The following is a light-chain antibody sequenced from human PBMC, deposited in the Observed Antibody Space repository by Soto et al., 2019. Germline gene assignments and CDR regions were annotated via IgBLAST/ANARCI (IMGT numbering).Light chain of an antibody. J-gene: IGKJ2*01. CDR3: QQSYSTPLMNT. CDR2: AAS. CDR1: QSISSY. Sequence: DIQMTQSPSSLSASVGDRVTITCRASQSISSYLNWYQQKPGKAPKLRIYAASSLQSGVPSRFSGSGSGTDFTLTISSLQPEDFATYYCQQSYSTPLMNTVGQGTKLEIK. V-gene: IGKV1-39*01.